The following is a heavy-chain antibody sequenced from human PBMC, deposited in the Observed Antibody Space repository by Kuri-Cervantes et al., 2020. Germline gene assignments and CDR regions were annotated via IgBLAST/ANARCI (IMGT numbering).Heavy chain of an antibody. CDR1: GFTFSSYW. CDR2: IYSGGST. Sequence: LSLTCAASGFTFSSYWMHWVRQAPGKGLEWVSVIYSGGSTYYADSVKGRFTISRDNSKNTLYLQMNSLRAEDTAVYYCAREGLGYYDSSGSQENAFDIWGQGTMVTVSS. J-gene: IGHJ3*02. D-gene: IGHD3-22*01. V-gene: IGHV3-66*01. CDR3: AREGLGYYDSSGSQENAFDI.